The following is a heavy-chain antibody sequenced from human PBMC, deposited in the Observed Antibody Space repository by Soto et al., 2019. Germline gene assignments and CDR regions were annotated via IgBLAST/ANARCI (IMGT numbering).Heavy chain of an antibody. Sequence: QVQLVQSGAEVKKPGASVKVSCKASGYTFTSYAMHWVRQAPGQRLEWMGWINAGNGNTKYSQKFQGRVTITRDTSASTAYMELSSLRSEDTAVYYCAREPVYYGSGSYRWFDPWGQGTLVTVSS. CDR3: AREPVYYGSGSYRWFDP. V-gene: IGHV1-3*01. CDR1: GYTFTSYA. CDR2: INAGNGNT. D-gene: IGHD3-10*01. J-gene: IGHJ5*02.